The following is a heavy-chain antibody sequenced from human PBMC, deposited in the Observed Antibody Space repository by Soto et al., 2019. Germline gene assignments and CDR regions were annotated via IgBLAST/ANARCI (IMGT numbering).Heavy chain of an antibody. CDR1: GFIFSEST. J-gene: IGHJ4*02. D-gene: IGHD2-15*01. CDR2: VSTSGSST. V-gene: IGHV3-64D*06. CDR3: VKQAHGLDGVAFDX. Sequence: GGSLRLSCSASGFIFSESTIYWVRQVPGTGLESISAVSTSGSSTYYAHSVQDRFTISIDNSKNTLFLQMGSLRTEDTAIYYCVKQAHGLDGVAFDXWGQGTQVTVSX.